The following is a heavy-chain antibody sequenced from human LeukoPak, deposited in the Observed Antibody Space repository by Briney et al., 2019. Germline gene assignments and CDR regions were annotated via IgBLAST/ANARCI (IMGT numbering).Heavy chain of an antibody. J-gene: IGHJ4*02. CDR2: ISHDGNKK. CDR1: GFPFSDYG. V-gene: IGHV3-30*18. CDR3: AKVRWGSDNALDS. D-gene: IGHD3-16*01. Sequence: GRSLRLSCAASGFPFSDYGMYWVRQAPGNGLKWLAVISHDGNKKYYADSVKGRITISRDNSMNALYLQMNSLRAEDTAVYYCAKVRWGSDNALDSWGQGTLVTGSS.